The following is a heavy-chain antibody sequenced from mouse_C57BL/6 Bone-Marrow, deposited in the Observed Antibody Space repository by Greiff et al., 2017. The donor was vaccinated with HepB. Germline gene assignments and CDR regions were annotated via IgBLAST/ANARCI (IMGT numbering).Heavy chain of an antibody. D-gene: IGHD2-14*01. CDR2: INTGGNYT. V-gene: IGHV5-6*01. CDR1: GFTFSTSG. J-gene: IGHJ2*01. Sequence: EVKVVESGGDLVKPGGSMKLSCAASGFTFSTSGMSWVRQTPDKRLEWVATINTGGNYTYYPDSVKGRFTISKDTAKNTLCLLMNSLKSEDSAIYYGTRDRLDYYFDYWGQGTTLTVSS. CDR3: TRDRLDYYFDY.